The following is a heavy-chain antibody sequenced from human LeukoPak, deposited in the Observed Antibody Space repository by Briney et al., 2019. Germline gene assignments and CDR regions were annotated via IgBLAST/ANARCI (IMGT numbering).Heavy chain of an antibody. CDR2: ISAYNGNT. V-gene: IGHV1-18*01. Sequence: GASVKVSCKASGYTFTSYGISWERQAPGQGLEWMGWISAYNGNTNYAQKLQGRVTMTTDTSTSTAYMELRSLRSDDTAVYYCARTFYCSSTSCYSLVYYYGMDVWGQGTTVTVSS. D-gene: IGHD2-2*01. CDR1: GYTFTSYG. J-gene: IGHJ6*02. CDR3: ARTFYCSSTSCYSLVYYYGMDV.